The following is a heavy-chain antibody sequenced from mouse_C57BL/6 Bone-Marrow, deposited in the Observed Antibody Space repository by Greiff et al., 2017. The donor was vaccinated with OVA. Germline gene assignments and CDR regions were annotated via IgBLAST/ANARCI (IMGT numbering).Heavy chain of an antibody. J-gene: IGHJ1*03. CDR3: ARGDITTVLYWYFDV. D-gene: IGHD1-1*01. CDR1: GFTFSSYA. CDR2: ISDGGSYT. V-gene: IGHV5-4*01. Sequence: EVQRVESGGGLVKPGGSLKLSCAASGFTFSSYAMSWVRQTPEKRLEWVATISDGGSYTYYPDNVKGRFTISRDNAKNNLYLQMSHLKSEDTAMYYCARGDITTVLYWYFDVWGTGTTVTVSS.